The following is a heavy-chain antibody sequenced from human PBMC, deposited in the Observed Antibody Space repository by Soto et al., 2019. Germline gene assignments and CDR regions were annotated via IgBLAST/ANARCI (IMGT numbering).Heavy chain of an antibody. D-gene: IGHD1-20*01. V-gene: IGHV4-39*05. CDR1: GGPISDSCYY. J-gene: IGHJ4*02. Sequence: PSENPSPTRAVSGGPISDSCYYWGWLRHTPGTGPDWIGRVFYTAFTSYNPYLGSRVYVSVDTSKSQFSLKVSGLSAADTAVYYCATSQKGYNWNYFDRWGQGAPVTVS. CDR3: ATSQKGYNWNYFDR. CDR2: VFYTAFT.